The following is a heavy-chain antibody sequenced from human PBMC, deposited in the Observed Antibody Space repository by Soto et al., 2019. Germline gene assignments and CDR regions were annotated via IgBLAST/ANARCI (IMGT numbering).Heavy chain of an antibody. CDR2: IYYSGST. J-gene: IGHJ4*02. CDR3: ARAWQYSSGFFDY. CDR1: GGSISSGGYY. V-gene: IGHV4-31*03. Sequence: SETLSLTCTVSGGSISSGGYYWSWIRQHPGKGLEWIGYIYYSGSTYYKPSLKSRVTISVDTSKNQFSLKLSSVTAADTAVYYCARAWQYSSGFFDYWGQGTLVTVSS. D-gene: IGHD6-19*01.